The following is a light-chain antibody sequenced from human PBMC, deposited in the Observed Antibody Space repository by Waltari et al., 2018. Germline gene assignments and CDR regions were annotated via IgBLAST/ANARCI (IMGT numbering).Light chain of an antibody. J-gene: IGKJ5*01. V-gene: IGKV1-12*02. CDR1: QGISTP. Sequence: IQMTQSPSSVSASIGDRVTITYRASQGISTPLAWYQQKPGKDPKLLIYGASTLQSGVLSRCSGSGSGTDFTLTISSLQPEDFATYYCHLANSFPYTFGQGTRLDIK. CDR2: GAS. CDR3: HLANSFPYT.